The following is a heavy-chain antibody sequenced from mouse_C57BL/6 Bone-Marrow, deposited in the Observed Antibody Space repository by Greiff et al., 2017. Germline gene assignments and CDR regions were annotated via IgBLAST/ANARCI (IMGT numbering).Heavy chain of an antibody. J-gene: IGHJ4*01. CDR3: ARYDYDGGDAMDY. D-gene: IGHD2-4*01. V-gene: IGHV7-3*01. Sequence: EVQRVESGGGLVQPGGSLSLSCAASGFTFTDYYMSWVRQPPGKALEWLGFIRNKANGYTTEYSASVKGRFTISRDNSQSILYLQMNALRAEDSATYYCARYDYDGGDAMDYWGQGTSVTVSS. CDR2: IRNKANGYTT. CDR1: GFTFTDYY.